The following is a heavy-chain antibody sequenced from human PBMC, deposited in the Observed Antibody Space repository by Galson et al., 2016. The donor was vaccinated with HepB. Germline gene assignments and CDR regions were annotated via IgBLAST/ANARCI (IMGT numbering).Heavy chain of an antibody. CDR1: GGTFSSYA. CDR3: ASGKGSGDSGWYYYHYGMDV. Sequence: SVKVSCKASGGTFSSYAMNWVRHAPGQGLEWMGGIIPIFHSANYAPKFQGRVTMIADESTSTAYMGLSSLRSEDTAVYYCASGKGSGDSGWYYYHYGMDVWGQGTTVTVSS. D-gene: IGHD3-10*01. V-gene: IGHV1-69*13. J-gene: IGHJ6*02. CDR2: IIPIFHSA.